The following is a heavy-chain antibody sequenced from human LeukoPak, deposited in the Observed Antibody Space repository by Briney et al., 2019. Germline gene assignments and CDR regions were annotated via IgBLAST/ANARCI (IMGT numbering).Heavy chain of an antibody. V-gene: IGHV4-30-4*01. D-gene: IGHD3-10*01. CDR1: GDSISSGYSY. J-gene: IGHJ5*02. Sequence: SQTLSLTCTVSGDSISSGYSYWSWIRQPPGKGLEWIGYIYSSGNTYYNPSLKSLITMSVDTSKNQFSLKLTSVTAADTAVYYCARAPPGVRGAPNWFDPWGQGTLVTVSS. CDR3: ARAPPGVRGAPNWFDP. CDR2: IYSSGNT.